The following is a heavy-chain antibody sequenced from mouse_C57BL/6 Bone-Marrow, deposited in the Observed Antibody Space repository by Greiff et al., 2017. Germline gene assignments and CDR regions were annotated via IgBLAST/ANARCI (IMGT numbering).Heavy chain of an antibody. V-gene: IGHV14-1*01. Sequence: EVQLQQSGAELVRPGASVKLSCTASGFNIKDYYMHWVKQRPEQGLEWIGSIDPADGDTEYAPKFQGKATMTADTSSNTAYMQLSSLTSEDTAVYYCTTDLYYYDSSSYEDYAIDYWGQGTSVTVSS. J-gene: IGHJ4*01. CDR3: TTDLYYYDSSSYEDYAIDY. D-gene: IGHD1-1*01. CDR1: GFNIKDYY. CDR2: IDPADGDT.